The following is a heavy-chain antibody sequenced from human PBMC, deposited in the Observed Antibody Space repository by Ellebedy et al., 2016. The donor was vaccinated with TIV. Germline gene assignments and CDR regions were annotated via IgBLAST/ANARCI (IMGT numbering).Heavy chain of an antibody. J-gene: IGHJ6*02. V-gene: IGHV3-48*04. CDR3: ARDRMSVAGTLAYYYYGMDV. CDR2: INSLSNVM. Sequence: GESLKISCAASGFTFSDYSMNWVHQAPGKGLEWVSYINSLSNVMYYTDSVKGRFTISRDNSENTLYLQMNTLRPEDTAVYYCARDRMSVAGTLAYYYYGMDVWGQGTTVTVSS. CDR1: GFTFSDYS. D-gene: IGHD6-19*01.